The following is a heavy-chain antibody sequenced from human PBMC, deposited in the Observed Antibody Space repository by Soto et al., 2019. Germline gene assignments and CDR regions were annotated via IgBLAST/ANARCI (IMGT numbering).Heavy chain of an antibody. D-gene: IGHD3-3*01. CDR1: GDSFTNYY. CDR3: AGERNYDFWSGYSSYGMDV. Sequence: QVQLIQSGAEVRKPGASVKVSCKASGDSFTNYYFHWVRQAPGQSLEWMGIINSSGGSPNYAQKFLRRVTMTRDTSTSTVYMELSSLKSEDTAVYYCAGERNYDFWSGYSSYGMDVWGQGTTVSVSS. J-gene: IGHJ6*02. V-gene: IGHV1-46*01. CDR2: INSSGGSP.